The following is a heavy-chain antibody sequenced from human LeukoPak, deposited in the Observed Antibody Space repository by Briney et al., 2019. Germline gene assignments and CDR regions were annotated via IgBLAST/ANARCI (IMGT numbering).Heavy chain of an antibody. Sequence: SEALSLTCTDSGGSISSYYWSWIRQPPGKGLEWIGYIYYSGSTNYNPSLKSRVTISVDTSKNQFSLKLSSVTAADTAVYYCARGRPSRSSINVVPPDYWGQGTLVTVSS. J-gene: IGHJ4*02. V-gene: IGHV4-59*08. CDR3: ARGRPSRSSINVVPPDY. CDR1: GGSISSYY. CDR2: IYYSGST. D-gene: IGHD6-19*01.